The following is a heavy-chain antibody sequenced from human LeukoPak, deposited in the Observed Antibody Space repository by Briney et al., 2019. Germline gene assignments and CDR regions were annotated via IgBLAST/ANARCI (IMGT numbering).Heavy chain of an antibody. J-gene: IGHJ6*03. CDR3: ARAHIVGFDYYYYLDV. Sequence: GGSLRLSCAASGFTFSSHGMNWVRQAPGKGGLEWVSSIGFTTSYIYYADSVKGRFTISRDNAKNSLYLQMNSLRAEDTAVYYCARAHIVGFDYYYYLDVWGRGTTVTVSS. V-gene: IGHV3-21*01. D-gene: IGHD3-16*02. CDR1: GFTFSSHG. CDR2: IGFTTSYI.